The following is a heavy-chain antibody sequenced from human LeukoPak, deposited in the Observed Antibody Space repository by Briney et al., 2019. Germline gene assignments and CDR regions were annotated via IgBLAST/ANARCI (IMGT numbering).Heavy chain of an antibody. CDR2: IYWDDDK. J-gene: IGHJ4*02. Sequence: SGPTLVKPIQTPTLTCAFSGFSLSTSGVGVGWIRQPPGKALEWLALIYWDDDKRYTPSLVGRLTITKDTSANQVVLTVTNMDPVDTATYYCAHRFLLSGYYGIFDYWGQGALVTVSS. CDR3: AHRFLLSGYYGIFDY. D-gene: IGHD3-3*01. V-gene: IGHV2-5*02. CDR1: GFSLSTSGVG.